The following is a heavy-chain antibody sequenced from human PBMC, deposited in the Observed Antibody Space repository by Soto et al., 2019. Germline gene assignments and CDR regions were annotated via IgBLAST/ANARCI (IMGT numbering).Heavy chain of an antibody. J-gene: IGHJ6*02. CDR3: AKGLLSATIGPCAMDV. CDR1: GFDFSSYA. V-gene: IGHV3-30*18. D-gene: IGHD3-16*01. CDR2: ISYDGNYI. Sequence: QVQLVESGGGVVQPGESLRLACEASGFDFSSYAMHWVRQAPGKGLEWVGVISYDGNYIYYADSVKGRFTISRDNSKNTLSVQVNSLRPEDTAVYYRAKGLLSATIGPCAMDVWGQGTTVTVSS.